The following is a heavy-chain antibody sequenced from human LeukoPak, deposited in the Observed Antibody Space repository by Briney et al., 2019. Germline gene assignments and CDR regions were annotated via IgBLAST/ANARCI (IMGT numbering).Heavy chain of an antibody. CDR1: GGSINSYY. CDR3: ATNYTAVSAFDS. Sequence: PSETLSLTCTVSGGSINSYYWNWIRQPAGKGLEWIGHIQTSGSTKYNPSLKGRVTMSIDTSKNQFSPNLYSVTAADTAVYYCATNYTAVSAFDSWGQGTLVTVSS. CDR2: IQTSGST. J-gene: IGHJ4*02. V-gene: IGHV4-4*07. D-gene: IGHD6-19*01.